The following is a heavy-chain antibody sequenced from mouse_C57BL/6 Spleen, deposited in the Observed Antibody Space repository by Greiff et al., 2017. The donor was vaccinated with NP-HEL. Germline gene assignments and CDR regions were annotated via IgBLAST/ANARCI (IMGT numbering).Heavy chain of an antibody. J-gene: IGHJ2*01. CDR2: IDPENGDT. CDR3: TRLRRGPFDY. CDR1: GFNIKDDY. V-gene: IGHV14-4*01. D-gene: IGHD2-4*01. Sequence: EIQLQQSGAELVRPGASVKLSCTASGFNIKDDYMHWVKQRPEQGLEWIGWIDPENGDTEYASKFQGKATITADTSSNTAYLQLSSLTSEDTAVYYCTRLRRGPFDYWGQGTTLTVSS.